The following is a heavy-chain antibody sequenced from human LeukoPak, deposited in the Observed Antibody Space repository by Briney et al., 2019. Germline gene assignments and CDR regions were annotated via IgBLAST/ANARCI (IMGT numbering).Heavy chain of an antibody. J-gene: IGHJ6*02. Sequence: PGGSLRLSCAASGFTFSSYSMNWVRQAPGKGLEWVSYISSSSSTIYYADSVKGRFTISRDNAKNSLYLQMNSLRDEDTAVYYCARDYADSYYYYYGTDVWGQGTTVTVSS. D-gene: IGHD3-16*01. CDR1: GFTFSSYS. CDR2: ISSSSSTI. V-gene: IGHV3-48*02. CDR3: ARDYADSYYYYYGTDV.